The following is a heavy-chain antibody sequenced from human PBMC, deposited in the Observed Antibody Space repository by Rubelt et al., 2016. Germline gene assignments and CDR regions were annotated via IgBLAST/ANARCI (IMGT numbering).Heavy chain of an antibody. CDR3: AKDGLTSGWY. CDR2: IRYDGSNQ. CDR1: GFTFSDHY. V-gene: IGHV3-30*02. J-gene: IGHJ4*02. D-gene: IGHD6-19*01. Sequence: VQLVESGGGLVQPGGSLRLSCAASGFTFSDHYMDWVRQAPGRGLEWVAFIRYDGSNQYYADSVKGRFTISRDYSKNTLYLQMNSLRVEDTAVYYCAKDGLTSGWYWGQGTLVTVSS.